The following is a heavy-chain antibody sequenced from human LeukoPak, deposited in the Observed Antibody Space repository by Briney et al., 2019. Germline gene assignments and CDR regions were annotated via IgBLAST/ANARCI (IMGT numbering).Heavy chain of an antibody. CDR2: INPSSGGT. Sequence: GSSVKVSCKASGGTFSSYAISWVRQAPGQGLEWMGWINPSSGGTNYAQKFQGRVTMTRDTSISTAYMELSRLRSDDTAVYYCAGAPADYYYYYMDVWGKGTTVTVSS. CDR3: AGAPADYYYYYMDV. D-gene: IGHD4/OR15-4a*01. V-gene: IGHV1-2*02. CDR1: GGTFSSYA. J-gene: IGHJ6*03.